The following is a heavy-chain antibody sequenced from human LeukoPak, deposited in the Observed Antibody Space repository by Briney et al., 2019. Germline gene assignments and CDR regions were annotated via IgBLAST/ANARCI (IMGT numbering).Heavy chain of an antibody. Sequence: GGSLRLSCAASGFTFSDYYMSWIRQAPGKGLEWVSYISSSGSTIYYADSVKGRFTISRDNAKNSLYLQMNSLRAEDTAVYYCATDIVVVPAAKYYFDYWGQGTLVTVSS. J-gene: IGHJ4*02. V-gene: IGHV3-11*04. D-gene: IGHD2-2*01. CDR2: ISSSGSTI. CDR3: ATDIVVVPAAKYYFDY. CDR1: GFTFSDYY.